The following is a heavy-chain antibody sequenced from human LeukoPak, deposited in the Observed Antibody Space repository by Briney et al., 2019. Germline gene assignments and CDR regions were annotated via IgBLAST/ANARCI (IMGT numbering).Heavy chain of an antibody. CDR1: GFTFSSYS. J-gene: IGHJ4*02. D-gene: IGHD3-10*01. CDR3: ARFGAGKFDY. CDR2: ISSSSSYI. V-gene: IGHV3-21*01. Sequence: GGSLRLSCAASGFTFSSYSMNWVRQAPGKGLEWVSSISSSSSYIYYAYSVKGRFTISRDNAKNSLYLQMNSLRAEDTAVYYCARFGAGKFDYWGQGTLVTVSS.